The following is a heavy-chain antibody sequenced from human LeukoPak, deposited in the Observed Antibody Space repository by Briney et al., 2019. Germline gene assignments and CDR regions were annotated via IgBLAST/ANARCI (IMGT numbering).Heavy chain of an antibody. CDR2: IYYSGST. CDR1: GGSISSYY. Sequence: SETLSLTCAVSGGSISSYYWSWIRQPPGKGLEWIGYIYYSGSTNYNPSLKSRVTISVDTSKNQFSLKLSSVTAADTAVYYCAGHHPRNTVDFWGQGTLVTVSS. J-gene: IGHJ4*02. V-gene: IGHV4-59*08. D-gene: IGHD2/OR15-2a*01. CDR3: AGHHPRNTVDF.